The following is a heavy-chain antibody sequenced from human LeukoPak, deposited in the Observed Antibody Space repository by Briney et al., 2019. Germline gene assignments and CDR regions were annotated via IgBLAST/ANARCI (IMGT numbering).Heavy chain of an antibody. Sequence: SQTLSLTCAISGDSVSGSSVAWNWIRLSPSRGLEWLGRTYYRSKWLVDYAESLKGRITINADTSKNQLSLQLHSVTPEDTAIYYCTRFYDTNSFDYWGQGTLVTVSS. D-gene: IGHD3-16*01. J-gene: IGHJ4*02. V-gene: IGHV6-1*01. CDR3: TRFYDTNSFDY. CDR1: GDSVSGSSVA. CDR2: TYYRSKWLV.